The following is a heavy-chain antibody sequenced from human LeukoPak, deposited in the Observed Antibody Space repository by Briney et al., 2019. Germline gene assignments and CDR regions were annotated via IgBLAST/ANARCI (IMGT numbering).Heavy chain of an antibody. CDR1: GFTFSSFW. V-gene: IGHV3-74*01. D-gene: IGHD3-16*01. J-gene: IGHJ4*02. CDR3: ARVYPRTDWGSYMNALDY. CDR2: INSDGSST. Sequence: PGGSLRLSCAASGFTFSSFWMHWVRQAPGKGLVWVSRINSDGSSTSYADSVKGRFTISRDNAKNTLYLQMNSLRAEDTAVYYCARVYPRTDWGSYMNALDYWGQGTLVTVSS.